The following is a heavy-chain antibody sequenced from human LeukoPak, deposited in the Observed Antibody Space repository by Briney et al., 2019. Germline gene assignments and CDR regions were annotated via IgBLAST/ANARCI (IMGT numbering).Heavy chain of an antibody. J-gene: IGHJ4*02. Sequence: SETLSLTCTVSGGSISSYYWGWIRQPPGKGLEWIGSIYYSGSTYYNPSLKSRVTISVDTSKNQFSLKLSSVTAADTAVYYCARQASHDERSRLFDYWGQGTLVTVSS. CDR3: ARQASHDERSRLFDY. CDR2: IYYSGST. V-gene: IGHV4-39*01. CDR1: GGSISSYY.